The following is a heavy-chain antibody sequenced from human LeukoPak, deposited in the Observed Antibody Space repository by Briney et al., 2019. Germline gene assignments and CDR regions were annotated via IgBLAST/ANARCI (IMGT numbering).Heavy chain of an antibody. D-gene: IGHD2-2*02. CDR2: ISVSGGST. Sequence: PGGSLRLSCAASGFTLSSYAMTWVRQAPGKGLQWVSTISVSGGSTYYADSVKGRFTISRDNLSNTLYLQMNSLRAEDTALYFCARAPYTTGRSFYFDSWGQGTLVTVSS. J-gene: IGHJ4*02. CDR1: GFTLSSYA. V-gene: IGHV3-23*01. CDR3: ARAPYTTGRSFYFDS.